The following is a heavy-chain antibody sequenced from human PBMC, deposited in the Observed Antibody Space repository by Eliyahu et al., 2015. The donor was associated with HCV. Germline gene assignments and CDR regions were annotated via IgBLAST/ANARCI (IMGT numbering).Heavy chain of an antibody. CDR3: ARSRYVWGSYRYYYFDY. D-gene: IGHD3-16*02. CDR2: INHSGST. CDR1: GGSFSGYY. J-gene: IGHJ4*02. V-gene: IGHV4-34*01. Sequence: QVQLQQWGAGLLKPSETLSLTCAVYGGSFSGYYWSWIRQPPGKGLEWIGEINHSGSTNYNPSLKSRVTISVDTSKNQFSLKLSSVTAADTAVYYCARSRYVWGSYRYYYFDYWGQGTLVTVSS.